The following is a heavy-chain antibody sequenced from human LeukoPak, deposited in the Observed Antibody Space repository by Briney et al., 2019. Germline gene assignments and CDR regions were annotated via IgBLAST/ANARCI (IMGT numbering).Heavy chain of an antibody. Sequence: SETLSLTCAVYGVSVSGYYWSWIRQPPGKGLEWIGEINHSGSTNYNPSLKSRVTISVDTSKNQFSLKLSSVTAADTAVYYCARTGGNFDYWGQGTLVTVSS. D-gene: IGHD1-14*01. CDR2: INHSGST. CDR3: ARTGGNFDY. J-gene: IGHJ4*02. CDR1: GVSVSGYY. V-gene: IGHV4-34*01.